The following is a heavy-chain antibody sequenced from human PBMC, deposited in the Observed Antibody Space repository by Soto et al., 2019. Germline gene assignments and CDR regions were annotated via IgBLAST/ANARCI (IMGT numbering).Heavy chain of an antibody. Sequence: LRLSCAAAGFKFSSYAMIWVRQAPVKGLEWVSLISATGGGTYYADSVKGRFTISRDNSHNTLYLQVHSLTAEDTAVYYCAKDRRAGGNSAFYFDFWGQGAQVTVSS. CDR2: ISATGGGT. D-gene: IGHD3-16*01. CDR3: AKDRRAGGNSAFYFDF. J-gene: IGHJ4*02. V-gene: IGHV3-23*01. CDR1: GFKFSSYA.